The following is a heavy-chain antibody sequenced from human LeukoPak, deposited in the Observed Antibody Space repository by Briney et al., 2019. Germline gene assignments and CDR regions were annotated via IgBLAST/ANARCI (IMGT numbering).Heavy chain of an antibody. Sequence: PGGSLRLSCAASGFTFSSYSMNWVRQAPGKGLEWVSSISSSSSYIYYADSVKGRFTISRDNAKNSLYLQMNSLRAEDTAVYYCARASGWGSPFDYWGQGTLVTVSS. CDR1: GFTFSSYS. D-gene: IGHD7-27*01. CDR2: ISSSSSYI. CDR3: ARASGWGSPFDY. J-gene: IGHJ4*02. V-gene: IGHV3-21*01.